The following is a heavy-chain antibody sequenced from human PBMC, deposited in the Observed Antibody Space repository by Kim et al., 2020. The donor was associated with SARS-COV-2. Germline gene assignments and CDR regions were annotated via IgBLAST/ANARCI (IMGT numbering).Heavy chain of an antibody. V-gene: IGHV4-34*01. CDR2: INHSGRT. CDR1: GGSFSGYY. D-gene: IGHD3-10*01. Sequence: SETLSLTCAVYGGSFSGYYWSWIRQHPGKGLEWIGEINHSGRTNYNPSLKSRVTISVDTSENQFSLKLTSVTAADAALYFCARRLSNTSGWGSHYCDLWGQGILVTVSS. CDR3: ARRLSNTSGWGSHYCDL. J-gene: IGHJ1*01.